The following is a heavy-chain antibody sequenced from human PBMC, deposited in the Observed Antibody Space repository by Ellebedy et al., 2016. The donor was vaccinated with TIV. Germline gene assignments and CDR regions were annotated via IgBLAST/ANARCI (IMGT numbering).Heavy chain of an antibody. CDR1: GFTLSDYS. CDR3: AKKIDYYDSRGLDY. Sequence: GGSLRLXCAASGFTLSDYSMNWVRQAPGKGLEWVSVISGSGERTYYADSAKGRFIISRDNSKNTLYLQMNSLRVEDTAVYYCAKKIDYYDSRGLDYWGQGTLVTVSS. J-gene: IGHJ4*02. V-gene: IGHV3-23*01. CDR2: ISGSGERT. D-gene: IGHD3-22*01.